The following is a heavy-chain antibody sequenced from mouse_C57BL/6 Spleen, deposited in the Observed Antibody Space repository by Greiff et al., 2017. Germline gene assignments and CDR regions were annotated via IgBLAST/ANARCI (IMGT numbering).Heavy chain of an antibody. D-gene: IGHD1-1*01. CDR3: AIQIYYYGSSYVFYAMDY. V-gene: IGHV14-2*01. CDR2: IDPEDGET. J-gene: IGHJ4*01. Sequence: VHVKQSGAELVKPGASVKLSCTASGFNIKDYYMHWVKQRTEQGLESIGRIDPEDGETKYAPKFQGKATITADTSSNTAYLQLSSLTSEDTAVYYCAIQIYYYGSSYVFYAMDYWGQGTSVTVSS. CDR1: GFNIKDYY.